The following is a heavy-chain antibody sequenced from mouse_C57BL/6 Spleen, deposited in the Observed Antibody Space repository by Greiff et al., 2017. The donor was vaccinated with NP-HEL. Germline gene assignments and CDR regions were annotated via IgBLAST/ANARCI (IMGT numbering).Heavy chain of an antibody. CDR2: ISSGGSYT. D-gene: IGHD2-4*01. J-gene: IGHJ3*01. CDR3: ARQGDYDPFAY. V-gene: IGHV5-6*02. CDR1: GFTFSSYG. Sequence: DVMLVESGGDLVKPGGSLKLSCAASGFTFSSYGMSWVRQTPDKRLEWVATISSGGSYTYYPASVKGRFTISRDNAKNTLYLQMSSLKSEDTAMYYCARQGDYDPFAYWGQGTLVTVSA.